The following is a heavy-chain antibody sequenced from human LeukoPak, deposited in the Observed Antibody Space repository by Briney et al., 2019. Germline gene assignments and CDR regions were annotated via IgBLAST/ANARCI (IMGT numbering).Heavy chain of an antibody. CDR3: ATGIYWFDP. CDR1: GFTFTNAW. V-gene: IGHV4-59*10. D-gene: IGHD2/OR15-2a*01. Sequence: GSLRLSCAASGFTFTNAWMSWVRQAPGKGLEWIGHISASGTTRYNPSLKSRITMSVDTSKNHFSLNLTSVTAADTAVYYCATGIYWFDPWGQGTLVTVSS. CDR2: ISASGTT. J-gene: IGHJ5*02.